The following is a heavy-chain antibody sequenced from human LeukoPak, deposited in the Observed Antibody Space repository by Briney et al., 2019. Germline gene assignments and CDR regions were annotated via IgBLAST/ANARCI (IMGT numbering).Heavy chain of an antibody. CDR2: MYTSGST. CDR1: GGSISSYY. V-gene: IGHV4-4*07. J-gene: IGHJ4*02. D-gene: IGHD2-2*01. Sequence: SETLSLTCTVSGGSISSYYWSWIRQPAGKGLQWIGRMYTSGSTNYNPSLKSRVTISVDTSKNQFSLKLSSVTAADTAVYYCARRSRAIVVVPAAKRGSYYFDYWGQGTLVTVSS. CDR3: ARRSRAIVVVPAAKRGSYYFDY.